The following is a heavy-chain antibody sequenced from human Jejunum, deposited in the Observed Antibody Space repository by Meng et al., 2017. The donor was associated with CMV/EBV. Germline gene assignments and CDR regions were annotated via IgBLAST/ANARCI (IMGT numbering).Heavy chain of an antibody. V-gene: IGHV1-18*01. Sequence: KASGYIFSNYGINWVRQAPGQELEWMGWISAYNGNTNSAQKIQSRVTMTTDTSTSTAYMELRSLRSDDTAVYYCARGGYSFGEINDYWGQGTLVTVSS. CDR3: ARGGYSFGEINDY. D-gene: IGHD5-18*01. J-gene: IGHJ4*02. CDR2: ISAYNGNT. CDR1: GYIFSNYG.